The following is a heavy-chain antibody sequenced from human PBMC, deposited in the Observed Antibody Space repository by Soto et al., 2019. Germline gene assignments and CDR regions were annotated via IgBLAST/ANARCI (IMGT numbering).Heavy chain of an antibody. J-gene: IGHJ5*02. CDR2: IIPIFGTA. Sequence: SVKVSCKASGGTFSSYAISWVRQAPGQGLEWMGGIIPIFGTANYAQKFQGRVTITADESTSTAYMELSSLRSEDTAVYYCASPRADIVDTISSWLDPWGQGTLVTVSS. CDR1: GGTFSSYA. V-gene: IGHV1-69*13. CDR3: ASPRADIVDTISSWLDP. D-gene: IGHD5-12*01.